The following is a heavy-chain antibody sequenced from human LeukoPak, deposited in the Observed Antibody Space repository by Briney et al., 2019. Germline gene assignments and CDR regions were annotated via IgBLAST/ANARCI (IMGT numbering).Heavy chain of an antibody. CDR2: INPNSGGT. CDR1: GYTFTGYY. V-gene: IGHV1-2*02. Sequence: ASVKVSCKASGYTFTGYYMHWVRQAPGQGLEWMGWINPNSGGTNYAKKFQGRVTMTRDTSISTAYMELSRLRSDDTAVYYCARGACSSTSCYMTDYWGQGTLVTVSS. CDR3: ARGACSSTSCYMTDY. J-gene: IGHJ4*02. D-gene: IGHD2-2*02.